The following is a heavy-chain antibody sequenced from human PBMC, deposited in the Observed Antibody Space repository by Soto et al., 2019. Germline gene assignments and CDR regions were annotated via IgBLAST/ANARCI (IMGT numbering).Heavy chain of an antibody. J-gene: IGHJ6*03. CDR3: ARRLGTPSSSPGGRGGYYYYMDV. D-gene: IGHD6-6*01. Sequence: SETLSLTCTVSGGSISSSSYYWGWIRQPPGKGLEWIGSIYYSGSTYYNPSLKSRVTISVDTSKNQFSLKLSSVTAADTAVYYCARRLGTPSSSPGGRGGYYYYMDVWGKGTTVTVSS. CDR1: GGSISSSSYY. V-gene: IGHV4-39*01. CDR2: IYYSGST.